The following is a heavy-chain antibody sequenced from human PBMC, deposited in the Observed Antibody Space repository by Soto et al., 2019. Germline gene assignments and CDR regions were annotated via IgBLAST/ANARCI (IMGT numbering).Heavy chain of an antibody. CDR3: AREPKQNYDSSPWNGGFDS. CDR1: DDSIRTIK. CDR2: IYYTGNN. D-gene: IGHD3-22*01. J-gene: IGHJ4*02. V-gene: IGHV4-30-4*01. Sequence: SETLSLTCSVSDDSIRTIKWLRQPPGMGLEWVGYIYYTGNNFYNPALKSRVAMSVDPSTNQFSLKLASVTDADTAVYFCAREPKQNYDSSPWNGGFDSWGPGTLVTVSS.